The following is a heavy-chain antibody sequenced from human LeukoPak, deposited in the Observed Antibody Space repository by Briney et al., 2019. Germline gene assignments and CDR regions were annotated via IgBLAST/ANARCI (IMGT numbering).Heavy chain of an antibody. V-gene: IGHV4-59*08. CDR1: GGSISSYY. J-gene: IGHJ5*02. CDR2: IYYSGST. Sequence: SETLSLTCTVSGGSISSYYWSWIRQPPGKGLEWIGYIYYSGSTNYNPSLKSRVTISVDTSKNQFSLKLSSVTAADPAGYYCSRSYCSGGGCYWFDPWGRGTLVTVSS. CDR3: SRSYCSGGGCYWFDP. D-gene: IGHD2-15*01.